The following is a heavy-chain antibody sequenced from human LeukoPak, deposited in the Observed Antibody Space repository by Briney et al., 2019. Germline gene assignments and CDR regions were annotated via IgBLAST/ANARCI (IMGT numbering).Heavy chain of an antibody. CDR3: ARVGGLDLNYDPSGYSREALDY. Sequence: ASVKVPCKASGYTFTGRFMHWMRQAPGQGLEWMGWVNPNTGATTYAQKFQGRVTMTRDTSTSTAYMELSRLTSDDTAVYYCARVGGLDLNYDPSGYSREALDYWGQGTLVTVSS. CDR2: VNPNTGAT. D-gene: IGHD3-22*01. CDR1: GYTFTGRF. V-gene: IGHV1-2*02. J-gene: IGHJ4*02.